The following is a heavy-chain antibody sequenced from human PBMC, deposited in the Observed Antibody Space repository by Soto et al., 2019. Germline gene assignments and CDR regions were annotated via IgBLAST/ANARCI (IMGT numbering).Heavy chain of an antibody. CDR2: ISAYNGNT. CDR1: GYTFTSYG. V-gene: IGHV1-18*01. CDR3: ARSEDQDLYYYYGMDV. D-gene: IGHD2-15*01. J-gene: IGHJ6*02. Sequence: ASVKVSCKASGYTFTSYGISWVRQAPGQGLEWMGWISAYNGNTNYAQKLQGRVTMTTDTSTSTAYMELRSLRSDDTAVYYCARSEDQDLYYYYGMDVWGQGTTVTVP.